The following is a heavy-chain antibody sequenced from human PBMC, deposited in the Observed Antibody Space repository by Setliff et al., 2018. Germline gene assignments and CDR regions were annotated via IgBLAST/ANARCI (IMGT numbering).Heavy chain of an antibody. Sequence: GGSLRLSCAASGFTFSSYWMHWVRQAPGKGLVWVSRINSDGSSTSYADSVKGRFTISRDNAKNTVYLQMNNLRAEDTALYYCASSSGWIPWIQHWGPGTLVTVSS. D-gene: IGHD3-10*01. V-gene: IGHV3-74*01. CDR1: GFTFSSYW. J-gene: IGHJ1*01. CDR2: INSDGSST. CDR3: ASSSGWIPWIQH.